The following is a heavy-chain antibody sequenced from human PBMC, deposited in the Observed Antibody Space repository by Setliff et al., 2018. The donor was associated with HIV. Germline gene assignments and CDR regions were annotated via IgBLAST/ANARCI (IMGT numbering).Heavy chain of an antibody. CDR2: IFYSGST. CDR3: ARRTSPPSGLYSAYYMDV. CDR1: GGSISSSSYY. J-gene: IGHJ6*03. V-gene: IGHV4-39*07. Sequence: SETLSLTCIVSGGSISSSSYYWGWIRQPPGQGLEWIGSIFYSGSTNYNPSRKSRVTISVDTLKNQFSLKLSSLTATDTAVYYCARRTSPPSGLYSAYYMDVWGRGTTVTVSS. D-gene: IGHD1-26*01.